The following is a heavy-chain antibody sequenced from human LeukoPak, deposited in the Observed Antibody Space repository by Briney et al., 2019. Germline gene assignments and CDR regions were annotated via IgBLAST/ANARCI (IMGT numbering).Heavy chain of an antibody. CDR2: MNPNSGNT. Sequence: ASVKVSCKASGGTFSSYAISWVRQAPGQGLEWMGWMNPNSGNTGYAQKFQGRVTMTRNTSISTAYMELSSLRSEDTAVYYCARGSGYYDSSGEYWGQGTLVTVSS. V-gene: IGHV1-8*02. CDR1: GGTFSSYA. J-gene: IGHJ4*02. CDR3: ARGSGYYDSSGEY. D-gene: IGHD3-22*01.